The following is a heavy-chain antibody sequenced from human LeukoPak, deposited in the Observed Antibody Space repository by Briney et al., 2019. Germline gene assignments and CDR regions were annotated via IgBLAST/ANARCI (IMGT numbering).Heavy chain of an antibody. D-gene: IGHD6-13*01. V-gene: IGHV3-23*01. Sequence: PGGSLRLSCAASGFTFSSYAMSWVRQAPGKGLEWVSAISGSGGSTYYADSVKGRFTISRDDSKNTLYLQMNSLRAEDTAVYYCAKVSRIEVQQQLSLWGQGTLVTVSS. CDR3: AKVSRIEVQQQLSL. CDR2: ISGSGGST. J-gene: IGHJ4*02. CDR1: GFTFSSYA.